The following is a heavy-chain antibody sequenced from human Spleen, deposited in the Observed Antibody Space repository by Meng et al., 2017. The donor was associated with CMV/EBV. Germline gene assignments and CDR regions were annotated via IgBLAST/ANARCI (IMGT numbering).Heavy chain of an antibody. CDR2: INPNSGDT. D-gene: IGHD3-3*01. V-gene: IGHV1-2*02. CDR3: ARGVDYDFWSGYSYGYDSSGYYDLDY. J-gene: IGHJ4*02. Sequence: HWGRQAPGQGLEWMGWINPNSGDTNYAQKFQGRVTMTRDTSISTAYMELSRLRSDDTAVYYCARGVDYDFWSGYSYGYDSSGYYDLDYWGQGTLVTVSS.